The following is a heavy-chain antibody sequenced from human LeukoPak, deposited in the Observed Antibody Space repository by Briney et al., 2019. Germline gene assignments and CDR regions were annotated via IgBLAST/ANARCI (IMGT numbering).Heavy chain of an antibody. CDR1: GFTFSSYS. Sequence: GGSLRLSCAPSGFTFSSYSMNWVRQAPGKGLEWVSSISSSSSYIYYADSVKGRFTISRDNAKNSLYLQMNSLRAEDTAVYYCARDYSSPGNFDYWGQGTLVTVSS. CDR2: ISSSSSYI. D-gene: IGHD6-13*01. J-gene: IGHJ4*02. CDR3: ARDYSSPGNFDY. V-gene: IGHV3-21*01.